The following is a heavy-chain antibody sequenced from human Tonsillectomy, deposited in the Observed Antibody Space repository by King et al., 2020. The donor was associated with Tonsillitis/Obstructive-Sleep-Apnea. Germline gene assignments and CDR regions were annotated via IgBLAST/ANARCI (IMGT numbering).Heavy chain of an antibody. V-gene: IGHV3-13*04. CDR1: GFTFSSYD. J-gene: IGHJ4*02. D-gene: IGHD3-16*02. Sequence: VQLVESGGGLVQPGGSLRLSCAASGFTFSSYDMHWVRQATGKGLELVSAIGTAGDTYYPGSVKGRFTISRENAKNSLYLQMNSLRAGDTAVYYCARGRDYIWGSYRPQGFDYWGQGTLVTVSS. CDR3: ARGRDYIWGSYRPQGFDY. CDR2: IGTAGDT.